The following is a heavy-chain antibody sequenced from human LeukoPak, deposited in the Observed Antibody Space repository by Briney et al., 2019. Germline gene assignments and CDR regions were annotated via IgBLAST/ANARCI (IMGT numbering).Heavy chain of an antibody. CDR1: EFTVSSNY. D-gene: IGHD6-25*01. J-gene: IGHJ6*02. Sequence: GGSLRLSCAASEFTVSSNYMSWVRQAPGKGLEWVSVIYSDGSTYYSASVKGLYSISRDNSKNTLYLRMNSLRVDDTAVYYCARSRGYGVTGGMDVWGQGTTVTVSS. V-gene: IGHV3-53*01. CDR2: IYSDGST. CDR3: ARSRGYGVTGGMDV.